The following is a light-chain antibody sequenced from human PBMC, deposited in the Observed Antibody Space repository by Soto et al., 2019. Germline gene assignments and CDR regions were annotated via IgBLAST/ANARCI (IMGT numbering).Light chain of an antibody. Sequence: EIVLTQSPVTLSLSPGERATLSCRASQSVSSKYLAWYQHKPGQAPRLVIYGASSRATGLPDRFSGSGSGTDFTLTISRLEPEDFAFYYCHHYGSSFGGGTKVDIK. J-gene: IGKJ4*01. V-gene: IGKV3-20*01. CDR3: HHYGSS. CDR1: QSVSSKY. CDR2: GAS.